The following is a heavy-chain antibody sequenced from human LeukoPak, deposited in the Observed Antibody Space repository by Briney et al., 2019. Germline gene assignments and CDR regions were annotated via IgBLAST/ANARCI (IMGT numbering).Heavy chain of an antibody. Sequence: PGGSLRLSCAASGFTFSSDWMHWVRQAPGKGLVWVSRINSDGRDTIYPDSVKGRFTTSRDNAKNTVYLQMNSLRVEDTAVYYCAKVPSGYYYGSYFWFDPWGQGTLVTVSS. CDR1: GFTFSSDW. V-gene: IGHV3-74*01. D-gene: IGHD3-10*01. CDR3: AKVPSGYYYGSYFWFDP. J-gene: IGHJ5*02. CDR2: INSDGRDT.